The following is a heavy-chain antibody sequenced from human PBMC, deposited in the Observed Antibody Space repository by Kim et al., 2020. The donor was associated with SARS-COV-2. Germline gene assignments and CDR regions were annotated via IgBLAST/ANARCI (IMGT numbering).Heavy chain of an antibody. CDR3: VRGGNNDYYYPMDV. CDR2: IYYSGST. D-gene: IGHD3-10*01. CDR1: GGSISSYY. V-gene: IGHV4-59*01. Sequence: SETLSLTCNVSGGSISSYYWSWIRLPPGKGLEWIGYIYYSGSTNYNPSLKSRVTISVDTSENQFSLKLSSVTAADTAVYYCVRGGNNDYYYPMDVWGQGTTVTVSS. J-gene: IGHJ6*02.